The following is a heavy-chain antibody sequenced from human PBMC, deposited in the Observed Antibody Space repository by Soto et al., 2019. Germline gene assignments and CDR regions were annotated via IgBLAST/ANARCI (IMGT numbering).Heavy chain of an antibody. CDR3: SRRAPEGFDP. J-gene: IGHJ5*02. V-gene: IGHV4-39*01. CDR1: GGSVSRSSYY. CDR2: MYYSGST. Sequence: SETLSLTCNVSGGSVSRSSYYWGWIRQPPGKGLEWIGSMYYSGSTYYNPSLKSRVTISIDTPKNQLSLKLTSVTAADTAVYYCSRRAPEGFDPWGQGTLVTVSS.